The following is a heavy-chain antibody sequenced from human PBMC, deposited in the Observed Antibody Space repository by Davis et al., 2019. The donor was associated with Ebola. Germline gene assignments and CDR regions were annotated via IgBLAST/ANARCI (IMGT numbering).Heavy chain of an antibody. CDR1: GFIFSDSA. Sequence: GGSLRLSCAASGFIFSDSAVHWVRQASGKGLEWVGRIRTKPNNYATAYAASVKGRFTISRDNSKNTLYLQMNSLRAEDTAVYYCAREVQLWLRTTYYYYGMDVWGKGTTVTVSS. V-gene: IGHV3-73*01. CDR3: AREVQLWLRTTYYYYGMDV. D-gene: IGHD5-18*01. J-gene: IGHJ6*04. CDR2: IRTKPNNYAT.